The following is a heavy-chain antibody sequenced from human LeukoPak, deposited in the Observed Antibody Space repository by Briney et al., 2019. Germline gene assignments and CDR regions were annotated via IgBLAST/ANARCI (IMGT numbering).Heavy chain of an antibody. Sequence: ASVKVSCKASGYTFTGYYMHWVRQAPGQGLEWMGWINPNSGGTNYAQKFQGRVTMTRDTSISTAYMELSRLRSDDTAVYYCARDSSPYCTNGVYFYSFDYWGQGTLVTVSS. V-gene: IGHV1-2*02. CDR2: INPNSGGT. CDR3: ARDSSPYCTNGVYFYSFDY. J-gene: IGHJ4*02. D-gene: IGHD2-8*01. CDR1: GYTFTGYY.